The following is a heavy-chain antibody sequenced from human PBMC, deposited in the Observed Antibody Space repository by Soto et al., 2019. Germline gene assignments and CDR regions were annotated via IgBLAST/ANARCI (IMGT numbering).Heavy chain of an antibody. D-gene: IGHD5-18*01. J-gene: IGHJ3*02. CDR2: IYYSGST. CDR3: ARGRVGYSYVYDAFDI. Sequence: PSETLSLTCTVSGGSVSSGIYYWSWIRHPPGKGLEWIGYIYYSGSTNYNPSLKSRVTISVDTSKNQFSLKLSSVTAADTAVYYCARGRVGYSYVYDAFDIWGQGTMVTVSS. CDR1: GGSVSSGIYY. V-gene: IGHV4-61*01.